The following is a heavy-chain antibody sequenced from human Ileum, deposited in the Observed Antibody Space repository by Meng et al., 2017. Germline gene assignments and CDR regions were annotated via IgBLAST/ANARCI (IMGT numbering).Heavy chain of an antibody. CDR1: GDSISTTNW. Sequence: QGQLQDAGPGLVKPSGTLSLTCAFPGDSISTTNWWNWVRQPPGEGLEGIGEIYHSGLVNYNLSLKSRVTLSIDKSKNQFSLKLISVTAADTGVYYCAANSGKKMHSWGQGTLVTVSS. CDR3: AANSGKKMHS. V-gene: IGHV4-4*02. D-gene: IGHD4-23*01. J-gene: IGHJ4*02. CDR2: IYHSGLV.